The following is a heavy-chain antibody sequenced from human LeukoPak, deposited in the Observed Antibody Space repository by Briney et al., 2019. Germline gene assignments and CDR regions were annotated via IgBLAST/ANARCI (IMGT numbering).Heavy chain of an antibody. Sequence: PPETLSLTCTVSGGSMSTYYWSWIRQTPGKGLEWIGYIYYSGSTNYNPSLKSRVTISVDTSKNQFSLKVKSVTAADTAVYYCARGTHSSSPIPLDYWGQGTLVTVSS. CDR3: ARGTHSSSPIPLDY. J-gene: IGHJ4*02. V-gene: IGHV4-59*01. CDR2: IYYSGST. D-gene: IGHD6-6*01. CDR1: GGSMSTYY.